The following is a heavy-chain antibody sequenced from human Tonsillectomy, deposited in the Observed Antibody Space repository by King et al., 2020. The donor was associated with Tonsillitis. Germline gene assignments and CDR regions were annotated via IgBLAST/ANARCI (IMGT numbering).Heavy chain of an antibody. V-gene: IGHV3-7*01. CDR1: RLTFSSYW. CDR3: ARDLPHITMFGVVINGGFDP. J-gene: IGHJ5*02. Sequence: QLVQSGGGLVQPGGSLRLSCAASRLTFSSYWMSWVRQAPGKGLEWVANIKQDGSEKYYVDSVKGRFTISRDNAKNSLYLQMNSLRAEDTAVYYCARDLPHITMFGVVINGGFDPWGQGTLVTVSS. CDR2: IKQDGSEK. D-gene: IGHD3-3*01.